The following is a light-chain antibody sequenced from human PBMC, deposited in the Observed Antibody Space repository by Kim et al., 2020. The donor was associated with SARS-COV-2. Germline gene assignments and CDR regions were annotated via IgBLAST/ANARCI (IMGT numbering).Light chain of an antibody. CDR2: GVS. Sequence: PGQSITISCTGTSSDVGSYNLVSWYQQHPGKAPKLMIYGVSKRPSGVSNRFSGSKSGNTASLTISGLQAEDEADYYCCSYAGSSTVFGGGTQLTVL. V-gene: IGLV2-23*02. CDR1: SSDVGSYNL. CDR3: CSYAGSSTV. J-gene: IGLJ3*02.